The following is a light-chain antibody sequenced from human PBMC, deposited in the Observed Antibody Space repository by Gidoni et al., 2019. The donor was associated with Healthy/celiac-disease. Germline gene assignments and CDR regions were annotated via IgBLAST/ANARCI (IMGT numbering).Light chain of an antibody. J-gene: IGKJ4*01. CDR1: QSIRRY. Sequence: DIHLTHSPSSLSTSVADRVTITCRASQSIRRYLNWYQQKPGKAPKLLINAASRLQSGVPSRFSGSGSGTDFTLTISSLEAEDVATYYCQQSNSTPLTFGGGTKVEIK. V-gene: IGKV1-39*01. CDR2: AAS. CDR3: QQSNSTPLT.